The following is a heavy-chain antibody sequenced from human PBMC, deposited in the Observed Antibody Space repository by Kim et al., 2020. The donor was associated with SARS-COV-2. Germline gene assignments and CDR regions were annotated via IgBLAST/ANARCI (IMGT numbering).Heavy chain of an antibody. CDR1: GYTFTGYY. Sequence: ASVKVSCKASGYTFTGYYMHWVRQAPGQGLEWMGRINPNSGGTNYAQKLQGRVTMTRDTSISTAYMELSRLRSDDTVVYYCARERRGYSGYDLSGYYGMDVWGQGTTVTVSS. CDR3: ARERRGYSGYDLSGYYGMDV. D-gene: IGHD5-12*01. CDR2: INPNSGGT. J-gene: IGHJ6*02. V-gene: IGHV1-2*05.